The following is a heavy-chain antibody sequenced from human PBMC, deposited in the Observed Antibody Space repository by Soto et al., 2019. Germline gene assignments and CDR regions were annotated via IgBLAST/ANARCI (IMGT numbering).Heavy chain of an antibody. CDR2: INHSGST. CDR3: ATSPKSIAAADSGPNWFDP. D-gene: IGHD6-13*01. CDR1: GGSFIAYY. V-gene: IGHV4-34*01. Sequence: SETLSLTCAVYGGSFIAYYWSWIRQSPGKGLEWIGEINHSGSTNYNPSLKSRVTISVDTSKNQFSLNLSSVTAADAAVYYCATSPKSIAAADSGPNWFDPWGQGTLVTVSS. J-gene: IGHJ5*02.